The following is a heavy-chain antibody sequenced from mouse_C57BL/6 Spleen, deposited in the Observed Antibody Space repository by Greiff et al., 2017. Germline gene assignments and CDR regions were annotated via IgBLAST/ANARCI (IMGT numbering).Heavy chain of an antibody. D-gene: IGHD1-1*01. J-gene: IGHJ3*01. CDR3: ARQGDGSRTWFVY. V-gene: IGHV5-6*01. CDR2: ISSGGSYT. Sequence: EVQVVESGGDLVKPGGSLKLSCAASGFTFSSYGMSWVRQTPDKRLEWVATISSGGSYTYYPDNVKGRFTISRDNAKNTLYLQMSSLKSEDTAMYYCARQGDGSRTWFVYWGQGTLVTVSA. CDR1: GFTFSSYG.